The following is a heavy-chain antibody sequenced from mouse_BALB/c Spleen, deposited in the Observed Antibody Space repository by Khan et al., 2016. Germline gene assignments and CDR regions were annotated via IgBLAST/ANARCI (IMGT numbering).Heavy chain of an antibody. Sequence: EVQLEEPGGGLVQPGGSMKLSCAASGFTFSDAWMDWVSQSPVKGLEWVDEMRSKANINATYYVESVKGRVTISRYDSKSCVYLQMNSLRADDTVIYYCRSFYFDYWDQGTTLTVSS. CDR3: RSFYFDY. V-gene: IGHV6-6*01. J-gene: IGHJ2*01. CDR1: GFTFSDAW. CDR2: MRSKANINAT.